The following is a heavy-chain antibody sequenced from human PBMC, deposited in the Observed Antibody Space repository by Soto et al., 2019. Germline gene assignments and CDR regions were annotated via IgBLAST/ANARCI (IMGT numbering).Heavy chain of an antibody. CDR3: AKFSLAVAGRDPSLDL. Sequence: EVQLVESGEGLVQPGRSLRLSCAASGFTFDDYAMHWVRQAPGKGLEWVSGISWNSGSIGYADSVKGRFTISRDNAKNYLYLQMNSLRAEDTALYYCAKFSLAVAGRDPSLDLWGRGTLVTVSS. J-gene: IGHJ2*01. CDR1: GFTFDDYA. V-gene: IGHV3-9*01. D-gene: IGHD6-19*01. CDR2: ISWNSGSI.